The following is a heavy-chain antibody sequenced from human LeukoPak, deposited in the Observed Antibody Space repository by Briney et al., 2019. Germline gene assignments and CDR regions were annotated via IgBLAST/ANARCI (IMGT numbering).Heavy chain of an antibody. D-gene: IGHD3-10*01. V-gene: IGHV4-39*01. CDR1: GGSISSSSYY. Sequence: PSETLSLTCTVSGGSISSSSYYWGWIRQPPGKGLEWIGSIYYSGSTYYNPSLKSRVTISVDTSKNQFSLKLSSVTAADTAVYYCARLRPYCYGSVDYWGQGTLVTVSS. CDR3: ARLRPYCYGSVDY. J-gene: IGHJ4*02. CDR2: IYYSGST.